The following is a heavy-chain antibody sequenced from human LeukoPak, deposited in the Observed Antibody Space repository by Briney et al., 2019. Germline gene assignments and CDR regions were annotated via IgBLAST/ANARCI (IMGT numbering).Heavy chain of an antibody. J-gene: IGHJ4*02. CDR3: ARRNGCSSSNCSLLDY. D-gene: IGHD2-2*01. Sequence: PSETLSLTCTVSDGSISSSSYYWGWIRQPPGKGLEWIGSIYYSGSTYYNPSLKSRVTISVDTSKNQFSLKLSSVTAADTAVYYCARRNGCSSSNCSLLDYWGQGTLVIVSS. CDR2: IYYSGST. CDR1: DGSISSSSYY. V-gene: IGHV4-39*01.